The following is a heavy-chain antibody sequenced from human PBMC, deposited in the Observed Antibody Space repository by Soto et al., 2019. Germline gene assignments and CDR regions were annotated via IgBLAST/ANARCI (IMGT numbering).Heavy chain of an antibody. CDR3: AREGPRAVAGMFDY. Sequence: QVQLQESGPGLVKPSETLSLTCTVSGGSISSYYWSWIRQPPGQGLEWIGYIHYSGSTNYNPSLKSRVTISVDTSKDQCALKLRSVTAADTAVYYCAREGPRAVAGMFDYWGQGTLVTVSS. CDR2: IHYSGST. V-gene: IGHV4-59*01. CDR1: GGSISSYY. J-gene: IGHJ4*02. D-gene: IGHD6-19*01.